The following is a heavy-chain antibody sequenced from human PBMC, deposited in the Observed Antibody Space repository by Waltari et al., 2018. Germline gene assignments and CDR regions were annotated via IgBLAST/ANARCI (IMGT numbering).Heavy chain of an antibody. V-gene: IGHV4-4*07. CDR3: ARAYYDFWSGYYFDY. D-gene: IGHD3-3*01. CDR1: GGSISSYY. CDR2: IYTSGST. Sequence: QVQLQESGPGLVKPSETLSLTCTVSGGSISSYYWSWLRQPAGKGLEWIGRIYTSGSTNYNPSLKSRVTMSVDTSKNQFSLKLSSVTAADTAVYYCARAYYDFWSGYYFDYWGQGTLVTVSS. J-gene: IGHJ4*02.